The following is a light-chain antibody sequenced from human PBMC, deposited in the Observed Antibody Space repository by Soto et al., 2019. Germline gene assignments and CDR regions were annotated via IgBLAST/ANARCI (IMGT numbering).Light chain of an antibody. CDR1: QSISSW. V-gene: IGKV1-5*01. CDR3: QHTFNSPPWT. Sequence: DIQMTQSPSTLSASVGDRFTITCRSSQSISSWLAWYQQKPGKAPKLLIYDASSLESGVPSRFSGSGSGTDFTLTTSSLQPEDFASYFCQHTFNSPPWTFGQGTKVDIK. CDR2: DAS. J-gene: IGKJ1*01.